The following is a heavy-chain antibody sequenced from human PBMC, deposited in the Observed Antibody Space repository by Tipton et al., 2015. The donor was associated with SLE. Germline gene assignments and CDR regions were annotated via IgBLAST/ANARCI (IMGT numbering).Heavy chain of an antibody. CDR2: IYYSGST. J-gene: IGHJ4*02. V-gene: IGHV4-39*07. Sequence: TLSLTCTVSGGSISSSSYYWGWIRQPPGKGLEWIGSIYYSGSTYYNPSLKSRVTISVDTSKNQFSLKLSSVTAADTAVYYCARDGGLEYSSSTYFDYWGQGTLVTVSS. CDR3: ARDGGLEYSSSTYFDY. D-gene: IGHD6-6*01. CDR1: GGSISSSSYY.